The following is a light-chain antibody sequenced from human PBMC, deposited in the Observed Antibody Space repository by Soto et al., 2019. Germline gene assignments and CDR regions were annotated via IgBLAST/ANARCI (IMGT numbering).Light chain of an antibody. V-gene: IGKV1-5*01. CDR3: QQYNTYLYT. CDR1: QSISNW. J-gene: IGKJ2*01. CDR2: DAS. Sequence: DIQMTQSPSTLSASVGDRVTITCRASQSISNWLAWYQQRPGEAPKLLMYDASTLENWVPSRFSGSGSGTECTLTLSGVRPDDFATYYCQQYNTYLYTFGQGTKLEIK.